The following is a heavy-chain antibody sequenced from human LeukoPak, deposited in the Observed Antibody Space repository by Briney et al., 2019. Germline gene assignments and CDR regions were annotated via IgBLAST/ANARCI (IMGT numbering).Heavy chain of an antibody. J-gene: IGHJ4*02. CDR1: GYTFTNYG. D-gene: IGHD1-26*01. V-gene: IGHV1-18*01. CDR2: ISAYNGNT. CDR3: TRDAQLYSGSPYYFDY. Sequence: ASVKVSFKASGYTFTNYGFNWVRQAPGQGLEWMGWISAYNGNTNYAQNLQGRVTMTTDTSTNTAYMELRSLRSDDTAVYYCTRDAQLYSGSPYYFDYWGQGTLVTVSS.